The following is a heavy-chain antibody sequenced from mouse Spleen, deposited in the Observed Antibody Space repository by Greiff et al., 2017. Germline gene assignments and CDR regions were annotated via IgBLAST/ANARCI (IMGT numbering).Heavy chain of an antibody. V-gene: IGHV7-3*02. CDR1: GFTFTDYY. D-gene: IGHD1-1*01. J-gene: IGHJ2*01. CDR3: ARFIYYGFDY. CDR2: IRNKANGYTT. Sequence: EVKLVESGGGLVQPGGSLRLSCATSGFTFTDYYMSWVRQPPGKALEWLGFIRNKANGYTTEYSASVKGRFTISRDNSQSILYLQMNTLRAEDSATYYCARFIYYGFDYWGQGTTLTVSS.